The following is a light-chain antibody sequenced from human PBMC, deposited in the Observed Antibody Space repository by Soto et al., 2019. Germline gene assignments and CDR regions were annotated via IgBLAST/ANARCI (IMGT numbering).Light chain of an antibody. CDR1: QGISSD. V-gene: IGKV1-9*01. Sequence: IQLTQSPSSLSASVGDRVTITCRASQGISSDLAWYQQKPGKAPNLLIYDASTLQSGVPSRFSGSGSGTDFTLTISSLQPEDFATYYCQQLNIYPITFGQGTRLEIK. J-gene: IGKJ5*01. CDR2: DAS. CDR3: QQLNIYPIT.